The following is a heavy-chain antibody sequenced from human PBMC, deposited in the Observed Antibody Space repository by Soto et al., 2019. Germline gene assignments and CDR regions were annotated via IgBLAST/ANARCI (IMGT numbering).Heavy chain of an antibody. V-gene: IGHV1-18*01. CDR2: ISPHNFNT. CDR1: GYTFTHFY. Sequence: ASVKVACKASGYTFTHFYITWVRQAPGQGLEWMGAISPHNFNTNFAQKFQGRVTLTTDTSTNTAYMELRSLTSEDTAVYYCARDEGVYYSVTGYHSGDHFHIWGHG. J-gene: IGHJ1*01. D-gene: IGHD5-12*01. CDR3: ARDEGVYYSVTGYHSGDHFHI.